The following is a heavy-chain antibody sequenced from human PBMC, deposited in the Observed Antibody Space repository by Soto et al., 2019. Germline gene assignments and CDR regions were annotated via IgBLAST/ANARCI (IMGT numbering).Heavy chain of an antibody. V-gene: IGHV3-30-3*01. CDR2: ISYDGSDL. Sequence: GGSLRLSCTASGFVFLNYAFHWVRQAPGKGLEWVAVISYDGSDLFYADSVKGRFTISRDNSRDTLYLQMNSLRADDTAVYYCARVGNYGDSPYYNYATDVWGQGTTVTVYS. CDR1: GFVFLNYA. CDR3: ARVGNYGDSPYYNYATDV. J-gene: IGHJ6*02. D-gene: IGHD4-17*01.